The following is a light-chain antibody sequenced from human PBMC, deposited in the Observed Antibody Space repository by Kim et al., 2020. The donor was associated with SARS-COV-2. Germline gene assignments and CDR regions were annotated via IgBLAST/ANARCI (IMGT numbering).Light chain of an antibody. V-gene: IGKV1-39*01. CDR1: QSISSY. Sequence: DIQMTQSPSSLSASVGDRVTITCRASQSISSYLNWYQQKPGKAPKLLIYAASSLQSGVPSRFSGSGSGTDCTLTISSLQPEDFATYYCQQSYSTPQTFGQGTKLDIK. CDR3: QQSYSTPQT. J-gene: IGKJ1*01. CDR2: AAS.